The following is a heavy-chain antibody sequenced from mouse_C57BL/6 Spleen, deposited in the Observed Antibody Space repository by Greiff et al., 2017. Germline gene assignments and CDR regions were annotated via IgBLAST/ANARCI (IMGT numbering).Heavy chain of an antibody. V-gene: IGHV7-3*01. CDR2: IRNKANGYTT. D-gene: IGHD1-1*01. CDR1: GFTFTDYY. Sequence: EVMLVESGGGLVQPGGSLSLSCAASGFTFTDYYMSWVRQPPGKALEWLGFIRNKANGYTTEYSASVKGRFTISRDNSQSILYLQLNALRAEDSAPYYCARAFYYYGSSPWFAYWGQGTLVTVSA. CDR3: ARAFYYYGSSPWFAY. J-gene: IGHJ3*01.